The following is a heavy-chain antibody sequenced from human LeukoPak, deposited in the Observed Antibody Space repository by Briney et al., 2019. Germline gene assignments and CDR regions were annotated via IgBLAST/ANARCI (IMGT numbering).Heavy chain of an antibody. Sequence: GSLRLSCAASGFTVSSNYMTWVRQAPGKGLEWVSTIYSGGNTYYADSVKGRFTISRDNSKNTLFLQMNSLRAEDTAVYYCARDRAVPGRGYYFDCWGQGTLVTVSS. CDR3: ARDRAVPGRGYYFDC. D-gene: IGHD6-19*01. V-gene: IGHV3-53*01. J-gene: IGHJ4*02. CDR1: GFTVSSNY. CDR2: IYSGGNT.